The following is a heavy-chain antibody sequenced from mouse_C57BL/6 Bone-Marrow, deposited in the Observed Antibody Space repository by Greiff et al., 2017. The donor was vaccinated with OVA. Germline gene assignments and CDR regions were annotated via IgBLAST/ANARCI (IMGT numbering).Heavy chain of an antibody. CDR3: ARAGITTVEGDFAMDY. D-gene: IGHD1-1*01. Sequence: QVQLQQPGAELVKPGASVKMSCKASGYTFTSYWITWVKQRPGQGLEWIGDIYPGSGRTNYNEKFKSKATLTVDTSSSTAYMQLSSLTSEDSAVYCWARAGITTVEGDFAMDYWGKGTSVTVSS. CDR2: IYPGSGRT. V-gene: IGHV1-55*01. CDR1: GYTFTSYW. J-gene: IGHJ4*01.